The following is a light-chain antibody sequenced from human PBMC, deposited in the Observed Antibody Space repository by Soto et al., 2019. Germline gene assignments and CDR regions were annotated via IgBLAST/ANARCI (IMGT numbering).Light chain of an antibody. Sequence: QSVLTQPPSVSGAPGQRVTISCTGSSSNIGAGYDVHWYQQLPGTAPKLLMYGNSNRPSGVPDRFSGSKSGTSASLAITKLQAEDEADYYCQSYDSSLGVVFGGGTTLTVL. V-gene: IGLV1-40*01. CDR3: QSYDSSLGVV. J-gene: IGLJ2*01. CDR1: SSNIGAGYD. CDR2: GNS.